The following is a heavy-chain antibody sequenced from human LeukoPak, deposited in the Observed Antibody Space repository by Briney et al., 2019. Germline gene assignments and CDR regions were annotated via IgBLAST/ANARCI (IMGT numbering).Heavy chain of an antibody. Sequence: GGSLRLSCAASGFTFISYWMSWVRQAPGKGLEWVANIKQDESEKYYMDSVKGRFTISRDNAKNSLSLQMSSLRADDTAVYYCARVGRDSKYGYFDFWGQGTLVTVSS. D-gene: IGHD4-11*01. V-gene: IGHV3-7*01. CDR2: IKQDESEK. J-gene: IGHJ4*02. CDR3: ARVGRDSKYGYFDF. CDR1: GFTFISYW.